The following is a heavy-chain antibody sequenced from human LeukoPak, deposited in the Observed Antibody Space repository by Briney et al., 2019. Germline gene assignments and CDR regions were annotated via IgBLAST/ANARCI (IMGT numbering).Heavy chain of an antibody. J-gene: IGHJ5*02. D-gene: IGHD6-19*01. Sequence: WASVKVSCKASGYTFTSYGISWVRQAPRQGLEWMGWISAYNGNTNYAQKLQGRVTMTTDTSTSTAYMELRSLRSDDTAVYYCARDGIAVARNLGFDPWGQGTLVTVSS. CDR3: ARDGIAVARNLGFDP. V-gene: IGHV1-18*01. CDR2: ISAYNGNT. CDR1: GYTFTSYG.